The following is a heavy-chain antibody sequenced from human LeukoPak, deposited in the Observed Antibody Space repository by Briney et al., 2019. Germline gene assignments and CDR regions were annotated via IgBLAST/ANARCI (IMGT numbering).Heavy chain of an antibody. V-gene: IGHV4-59*01. CDR3: ARESGGVDY. CDR1: GGSISSYY. CDR2: IYYSGST. D-gene: IGHD1-1*01. J-gene: IGHJ4*02. Sequence: ASETLSLTCTVSGGSISSYYWSWIRQPPGKGLEWIGYIYYSGSTNYNPSLKSRVTISVDTSKNQFSLKLSSVTAADTAVYYCARESGGVDYWGQGTLVIVSS.